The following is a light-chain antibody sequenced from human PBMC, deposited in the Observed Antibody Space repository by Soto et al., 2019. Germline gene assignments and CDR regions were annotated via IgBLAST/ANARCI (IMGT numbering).Light chain of an antibody. J-gene: IGLJ1*01. CDR2: DVS. V-gene: IGLV2-14*01. Sequence: QSALTQPASVSGSPGQSITISCTGTCSDVGGYNYVSWYQQHPGKAPKLMIYDVSNRPSGVSNRFSGSKSGNTASLTISGLQAEDEADYYCSSYTSSSLYVFGTGTKVTVL. CDR3: SSYTSSSLYV. CDR1: CSDVGGYNY.